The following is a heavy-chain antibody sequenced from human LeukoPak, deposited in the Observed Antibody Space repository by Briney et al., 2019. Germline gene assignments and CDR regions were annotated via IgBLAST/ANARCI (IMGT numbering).Heavy chain of an antibody. CDR3: AREWYSGNPRRDYYYGMDV. J-gene: IGHJ6*02. Sequence: ASVKLSCKASGYTFTGYYMHWVRQAPGQGLEWMGWINPNSGGTNYAQKFQGRVTMTRDTSISTAYMELSRLRSDDTAVYYCAREWYSGNPRRDYYYGMDVWGQGTTVTVSS. CDR2: INPNSGGT. D-gene: IGHD1-26*01. V-gene: IGHV1-2*02. CDR1: GYTFTGYY.